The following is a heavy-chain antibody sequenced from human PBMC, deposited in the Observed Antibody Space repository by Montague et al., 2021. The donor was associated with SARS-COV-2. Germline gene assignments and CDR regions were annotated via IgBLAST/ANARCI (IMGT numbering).Heavy chain of an antibody. Sequence: TLSLTCAVSGASISSGSYYWSWFRQPAGKGLEWIGRIYRTGSTNYNPSLKSRVTISLDTSKNQFFLKLNSVTASDTAMYYCATAPHYFDWLALAYWGQGTPGTGSS. CDR1: GASISSGSYY. D-gene: IGHD3-9*01. CDR3: ATAPHYFDWLALAY. J-gene: IGHJ4*02. CDR2: IYRTGST. V-gene: IGHV4-61*02.